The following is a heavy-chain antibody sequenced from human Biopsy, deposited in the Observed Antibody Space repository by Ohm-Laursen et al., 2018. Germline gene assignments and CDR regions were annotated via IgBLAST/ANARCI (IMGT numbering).Heavy chain of an antibody. CDR1: GYSISSGYY. J-gene: IGHJ4*02. Sequence: GTLSLTCAVSGYSISSGYYWGWIRQPPGKGLEWIGSIYHSGSTYYNPSLKSRVTISVDASKNQFSLKLSSVTAADTAGHYCARGQALKSFDYWGQGTLVTVSS. CDR2: IYHSGST. CDR3: ARGQALKSFDY. V-gene: IGHV4-38-2*01.